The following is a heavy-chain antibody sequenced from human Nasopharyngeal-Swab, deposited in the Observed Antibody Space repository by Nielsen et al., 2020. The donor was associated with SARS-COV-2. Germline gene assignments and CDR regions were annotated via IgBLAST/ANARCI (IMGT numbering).Heavy chain of an antibody. J-gene: IGHJ4*02. D-gene: IGHD6-19*01. Sequence: WIRQPPGKGLEWIGYIYYSGSTNYNPYLKSRVTISVDTSKNQFSLKLSSVTAADTAVYYCARGDSSGWAFDYWGQGTLVTVSS. CDR3: ARGDSSGWAFDY. CDR2: IYYSGST. V-gene: IGHV4-59*08.